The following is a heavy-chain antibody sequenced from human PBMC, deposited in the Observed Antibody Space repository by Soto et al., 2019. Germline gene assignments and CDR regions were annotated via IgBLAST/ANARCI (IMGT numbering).Heavy chain of an antibody. CDR3: ARGDCSGGSCYEYNWFDP. J-gene: IGHJ5*02. D-gene: IGHD2-15*01. V-gene: IGHV4-61*01. CDR1: GGSVSSGSYY. Sequence: SETLSLTCTVPGGSVSSGSYYWSWIRQPPGKGLEWIGYIYYSGSTNYNPSLKSRVTISVDTSKNQFSLKLSSVTAADTAVYYCARGDCSGGSCYEYNWFDPWGQGTLVTVSS. CDR2: IYYSGST.